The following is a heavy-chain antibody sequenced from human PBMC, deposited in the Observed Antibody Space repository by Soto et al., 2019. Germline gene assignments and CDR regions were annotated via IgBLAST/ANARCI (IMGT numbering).Heavy chain of an antibody. Sequence: GESLKISCKGSGYSFTSYWIGWVRQMPGKGLEWMGIIYPGDSDTRYSPSFQGQATISADKSISTAYLQWSSLKASDTAMYYCARLGYCGGDCYSGVAGYYYYYYGMDVWGQGTTVTVSS. V-gene: IGHV5-51*01. D-gene: IGHD2-21*02. J-gene: IGHJ6*02. CDR3: ARLGYCGGDCYSGVAGYYYYYYGMDV. CDR1: GYSFTSYW. CDR2: IYPGDSDT.